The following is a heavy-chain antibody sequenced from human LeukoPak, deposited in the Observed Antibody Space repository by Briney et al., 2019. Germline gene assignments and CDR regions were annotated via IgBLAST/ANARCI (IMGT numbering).Heavy chain of an antibody. CDR3: AREHYDFWSGYYDDDAFDI. V-gene: IGHV4-61*02. J-gene: IGHJ3*02. Sequence: SETLSLTCTVSGGSISSGSYYWSWIRQPAGKGLEWIGRIYTSGSTNYNPSLKSRVTISVDTSKNQFSLKLSSVTAADTAVYYCAREHYDFWSGYYDDDAFDIWGQGTMVTVSS. CDR1: GGSISSGSYY. CDR2: IYTSGST. D-gene: IGHD3-3*01.